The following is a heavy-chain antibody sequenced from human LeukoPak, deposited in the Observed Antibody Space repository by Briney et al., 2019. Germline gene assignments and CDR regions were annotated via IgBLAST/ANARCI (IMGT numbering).Heavy chain of an antibody. V-gene: IGHV1-18*01. CDR2: ISANDGKT. CDR1: GFVFTSYG. D-gene: IGHD1-1*01. J-gene: IGHJ4*02. CDR3: ARELHVERDDY. Sequence: GASVKVSCKASGFVFTSYGFTWVRQAPGQGLGWMGWISANDGKTHYSERHQGRVTMSTDTVTSTAYMELRSLRSDDTAVYYCARELHVERDDYWGQGTLVTVSS.